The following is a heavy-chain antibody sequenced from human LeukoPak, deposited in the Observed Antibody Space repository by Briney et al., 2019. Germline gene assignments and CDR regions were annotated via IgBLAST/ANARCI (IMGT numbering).Heavy chain of an antibody. CDR2: IYYSGST. J-gene: IGHJ2*01. CDR1: GGSISSYY. CDR3: ARVPSTWDSYWYFDL. Sequence: SETLSLTCTVSGGSISSYYWSWIRQPPGKGLEWIGYIYYSGSTNYNPSLKSRVTISVDTSKNQFSLKLSSVTAADTAVYYCARVPSTWDSYWYFDLWGRGTLVTVSS. V-gene: IGHV4-59*08. D-gene: IGHD1-26*01.